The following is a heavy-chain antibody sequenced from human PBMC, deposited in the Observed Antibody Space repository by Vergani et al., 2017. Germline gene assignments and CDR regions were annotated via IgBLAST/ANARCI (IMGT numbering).Heavy chain of an antibody. D-gene: IGHD4-17*01. V-gene: IGHV3-21*01. CDR2: ISSSSSYI. Sequence: EVQLVESGGGLVKPGGSLRLSCAASGFTFSSYSMNWVRQAPGKGLEWVSSISSSSSYIYYADSVKGRFTISRDNAKNSLYLQMNSLRAEDTAVYYCARGFGHDYGRAGDYWGQGTLVTVSS. CDR3: ARGFGHDYGRAGDY. CDR1: GFTFSSYS. J-gene: IGHJ4*02.